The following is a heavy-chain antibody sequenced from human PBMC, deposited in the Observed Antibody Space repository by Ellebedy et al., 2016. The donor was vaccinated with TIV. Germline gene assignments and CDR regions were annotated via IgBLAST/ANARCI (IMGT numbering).Heavy chain of an antibody. CDR2: ISGSSTTI. J-gene: IGHJ4*02. CDR1: GFTFSSYS. CDR3: AKHSGYDFDSMGEYFDY. V-gene: IGHV3-48*01. Sequence: GESLKISCAASGFTFSSYSMNWVRQAPGKGLEWVSYISGSSTTIYYADSVKGRFSISRDNAKNSLYLQMNSLRAEDTAVYYCAKHSGYDFDSMGEYFDYWGQGTLVAVSS. D-gene: IGHD5-12*01.